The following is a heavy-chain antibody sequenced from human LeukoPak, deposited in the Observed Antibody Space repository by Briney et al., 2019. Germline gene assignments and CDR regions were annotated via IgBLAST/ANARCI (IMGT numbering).Heavy chain of an antibody. J-gene: IGHJ2*01. CDR2: ISGSGGNT. CDR3: ARGGVVAATEVLWYFDL. CDR1: GFSFSSSA. V-gene: IGHV3-23*01. D-gene: IGHD2-15*01. Sequence: GGSLRLSCAASGFSFSSSAMSWVRQAPGKGLEWASAISGSGGNTYYADSVKGRFTISRDNAKNTLYLQMNNLRAEDTAVYYCARGGVVAATEVLWYFDLWGRGTLVTVSS.